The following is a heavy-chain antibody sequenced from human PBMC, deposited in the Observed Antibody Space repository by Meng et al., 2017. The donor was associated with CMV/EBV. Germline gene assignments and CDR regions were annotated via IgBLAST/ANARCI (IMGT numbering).Heavy chain of an antibody. CDR3: ARDLESLYYYYGMDG. D-gene: IGHD3-3*01. CDR1: GFTFSSYS. V-gene: IGHV3-21*01. CDR2: ISSSSSYI. J-gene: IGHJ6*04. Sequence: GESLKISCAASGFTFSSYSMNWVRQAPGKGLEWVSSISSSSSYIYYADSVKGRFTISRDNAKNSLYLQMNSLRAEDTAVYYCARDLESLYYYYGMDGWGKG.